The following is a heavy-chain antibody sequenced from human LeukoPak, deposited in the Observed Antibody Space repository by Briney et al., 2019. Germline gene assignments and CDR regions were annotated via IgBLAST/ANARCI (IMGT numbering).Heavy chain of an antibody. J-gene: IGHJ4*02. V-gene: IGHV3-30-3*01. Sequence: PGGSLRLSCAASGFTFGSYAMSWVRQAPGKGLEWVAVMSYDGSKKYYADSVKGRFTISRDNSKNTLYLQMNSLRAEDTAVYYCARDSGALRYCSSASCPTRFDYWGQGILVTVSS. CDR1: GFTFGSYA. CDR3: ARDSGALRYCSSASCPTRFDY. CDR2: MSYDGSKK. D-gene: IGHD2-2*01.